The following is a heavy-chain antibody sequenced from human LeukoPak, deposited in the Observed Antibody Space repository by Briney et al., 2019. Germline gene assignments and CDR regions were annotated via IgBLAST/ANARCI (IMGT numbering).Heavy chain of an antibody. CDR2: ISYDGSNK. Sequence: GGSLRLSCAASGFTFSSYGMHWVRQAPGKGLEWVAVISYDGSNKYYADSVKGRFTISGDNSKNTLYLQMNSLRAEDTAVYYCAKPLTAMVIDYWGQGTLVTVSS. CDR1: GFTFSSYG. V-gene: IGHV3-30*18. CDR3: AKPLTAMVIDY. D-gene: IGHD5-18*01. J-gene: IGHJ4*02.